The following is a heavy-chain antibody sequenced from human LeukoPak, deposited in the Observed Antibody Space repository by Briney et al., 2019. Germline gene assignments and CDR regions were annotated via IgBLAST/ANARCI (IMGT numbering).Heavy chain of an antibody. CDR2: ISSSSSYI. D-gene: IGHD6-13*01. Sequence: PGGSLRLSCAASGFTFSSYSMNWVRQAPGKGLGWVSSISSSSSYIYYADSVKGRFTISRDNAKNSLYLQMNSLRAEDTAVYYCARDRVAATDPSGYYYYMDVWGKGTTVTVSS. CDR1: GFTFSSYS. CDR3: ARDRVAATDPSGYYYYMDV. V-gene: IGHV3-21*01. J-gene: IGHJ6*03.